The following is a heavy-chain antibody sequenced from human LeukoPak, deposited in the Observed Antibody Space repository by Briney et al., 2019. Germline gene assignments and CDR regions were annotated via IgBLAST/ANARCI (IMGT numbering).Heavy chain of an antibody. CDR2: INHSGST. D-gene: IGHD3-10*01. V-gene: IGHV4-34*01. CDR3: ARNNFGQVDATHRGVYYYYYMDV. J-gene: IGHJ6*03. Sequence: SETLSLTCAVYGGSFSGYYWSWIRQPPGKGLEWIGEINHSGSTNYNPSHKSRVTISVDTSKNQFSLKLSSVTAADTAVYYCARNNFGQVDATHRGVYYYYYMDVWGKGTTVTVSS. CDR1: GGSFSGYY.